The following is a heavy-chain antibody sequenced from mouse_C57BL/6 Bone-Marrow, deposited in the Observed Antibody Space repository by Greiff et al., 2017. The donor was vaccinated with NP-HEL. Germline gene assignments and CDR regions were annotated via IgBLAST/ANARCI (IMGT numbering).Heavy chain of an antibody. V-gene: IGHV6-3*01. CDR1: GFTFSNYW. D-gene: IGHD1-1*01. CDR3: TADTTVVAPFDY. CDR2: IRLKSDNYAT. J-gene: IGHJ2*01. Sequence: EVKLMESGGGLVQPGGSMKLSCVASGFTFSNYWMNWVRQSPEKGLEWVAQIRLKSDNYATHYAESVKGRFTISRDDSKSSVYLQMNNLRAEDTGIYYCTADTTVVAPFDYWGQGTTLTVSS.